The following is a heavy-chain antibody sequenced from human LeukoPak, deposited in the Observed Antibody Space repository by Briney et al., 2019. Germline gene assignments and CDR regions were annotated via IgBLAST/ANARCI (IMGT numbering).Heavy chain of an antibody. CDR3: ARQGRAGYSSSWSDPFDI. CDR2: IYSGGPT. Sequence: GGSLRLSCAASGFTFTSYTMNWVRQAPGKGLEWVSVIYSGGPTYYADSVKGRFTISRDNSKNTLYLQMNSLRAEDTAVYYCARQGRAGYSSSWSDPFDIWGQGTMVTVS. D-gene: IGHD6-13*01. CDR1: GFTFTSYT. V-gene: IGHV3-66*04. J-gene: IGHJ3*02.